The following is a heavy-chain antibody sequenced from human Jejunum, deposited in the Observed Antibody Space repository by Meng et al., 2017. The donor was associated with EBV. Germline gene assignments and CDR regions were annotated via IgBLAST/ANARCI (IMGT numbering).Heavy chain of an antibody. CDR2: INTANGNP. CDR3: ARYSGSYSLAN. Sequence: QVQLVPSVSEFKHPGASLRLSCKASEYTFTDYSIIWVRQAPGQGLEWMGWINTANGNPTYAQAFTGRFVFSLDTSVNTAFLQISDLKAEDSALYYCARYSGSYSLANWGQGTLVTVSS. V-gene: IGHV7-4-1*02. D-gene: IGHD3-10*01. J-gene: IGHJ4*02. CDR1: EYTFTDYS.